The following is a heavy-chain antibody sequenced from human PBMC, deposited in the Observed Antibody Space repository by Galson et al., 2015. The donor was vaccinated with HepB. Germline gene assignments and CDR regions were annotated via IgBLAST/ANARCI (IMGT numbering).Heavy chain of an antibody. Sequence: SLRLSCAASGFTFSSYSMNWVRQAPGKGLEWVSSISSSSSYIYYADSVKGRFTISRDNAKNSLYLQMNSLRAEDTAVYYCARAMEVQIWWELLLAFDIWGQGTMVTVSS. CDR3: ARAMEVQIWWELLLAFDI. J-gene: IGHJ3*02. CDR2: ISSSSSYI. V-gene: IGHV3-21*01. D-gene: IGHD1-26*01. CDR1: GFTFSSYS.